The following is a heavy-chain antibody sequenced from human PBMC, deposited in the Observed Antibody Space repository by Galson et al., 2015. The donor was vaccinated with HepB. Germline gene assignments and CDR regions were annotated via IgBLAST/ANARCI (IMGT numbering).Heavy chain of an antibody. J-gene: IGHJ6*02. V-gene: IGHV3-74*01. CDR3: ARGIEVVPDASGMDV. Sequence: SLRLSCAASGFTFRSHWMHWVRQAPGKGLVWVSRTNRDGSSTNYADSVKGRFAISRDNAKNTLYLQMSSLRAEDTAVYYCARGIEVVPDASGMDVWGQGTTVTVSS. D-gene: IGHD2-2*01. CDR1: GFTFRSHW. CDR2: TNRDGSST.